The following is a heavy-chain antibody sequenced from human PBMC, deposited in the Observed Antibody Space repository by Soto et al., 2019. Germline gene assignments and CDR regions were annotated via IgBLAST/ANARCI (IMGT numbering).Heavy chain of an antibody. J-gene: IGHJ5*02. D-gene: IGHD3-10*01. Sequence: QLQLQESGPGLVKPSETLSVICSVSGGSISSTSYYWGWIRQPPGKGLEWIGSIYSIGSTYYNPSLKSRVTISVDTTNNQFSLKLNSVTAADTAVYYCARHRREGSGSHRMTFWFDPWGQGTLVTVSS. V-gene: IGHV4-39*01. CDR2: IYSIGST. CDR3: ARHRREGSGSHRMTFWFDP. CDR1: GGSISSTSYY.